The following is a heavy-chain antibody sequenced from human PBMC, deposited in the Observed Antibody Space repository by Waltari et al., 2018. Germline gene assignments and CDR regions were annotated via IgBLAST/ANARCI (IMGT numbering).Heavy chain of an antibody. J-gene: IGHJ4*02. V-gene: IGHV4-34*01. Sequence: QVQLQQWGAGLLKPSETLSLTCAVYGGSFSGYYWSWIRQPPGKGLEWIGEINHSGSTNYNPSLKSRVTISVDTSKNQFSLKLNSVTAADTAVYYCARVERDILSGHTFDNWGQGTLVTVSS. CDR1: GGSFSGYY. CDR3: ARVERDILSGHTFDN. CDR2: INHSGST. D-gene: IGHD3-9*01.